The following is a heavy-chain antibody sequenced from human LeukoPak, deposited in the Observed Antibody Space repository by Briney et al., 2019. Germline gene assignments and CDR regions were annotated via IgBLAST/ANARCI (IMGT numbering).Heavy chain of an antibody. Sequence: ASVKVSCKASGYTFTGYYMHWVRQAPGQGLEWMGWTNPNSGGTNYAQKFQGWVTMTRDTSISTAYMELSRLRSDDTAVYYCARNLGYCSSTSCYHPFDYWGQGTLVTVSS. J-gene: IGHJ4*02. CDR1: GYTFTGYY. D-gene: IGHD2-2*01. CDR2: TNPNSGGT. CDR3: ARNLGYCSSTSCYHPFDY. V-gene: IGHV1-2*04.